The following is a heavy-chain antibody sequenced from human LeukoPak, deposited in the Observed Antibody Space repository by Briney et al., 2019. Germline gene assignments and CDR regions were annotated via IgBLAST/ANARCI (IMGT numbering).Heavy chain of an antibody. V-gene: IGHV3-30*18. D-gene: IGHD1-26*01. CDR2: ISYDGSNK. CDR3: VKDRGGVWELDRGYYFDS. Sequence: GRSLRLSCAASGFTFSAYGMHWVRQAPGKGLEWLAVISYDGSNKYYADSMKGRFTISRDNSKNTLDLQMNSLRAEDTAVYYCVKDRGGVWELDRGYYFDSWGQGTLVTVSS. CDR1: GFTFSAYG. J-gene: IGHJ4*02.